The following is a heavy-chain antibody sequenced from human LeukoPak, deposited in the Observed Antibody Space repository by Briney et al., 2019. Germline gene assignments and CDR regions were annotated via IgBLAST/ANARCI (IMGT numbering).Heavy chain of an antibody. D-gene: IGHD1-7*01. CDR3: ARETKGTY. V-gene: IGHV3-48*02. CDR1: GLTFSSNA. Sequence: GGSLRLSCAASGLTFSSNAMSWVRQAPGKGLGWVSYISGSGSTIYYADSVKGRFTISRDSAKNSLYLQMNSLRDEDTAVYYCARETKGTYWGQGTLVTVSS. J-gene: IGHJ4*02. CDR2: ISGSGSTI.